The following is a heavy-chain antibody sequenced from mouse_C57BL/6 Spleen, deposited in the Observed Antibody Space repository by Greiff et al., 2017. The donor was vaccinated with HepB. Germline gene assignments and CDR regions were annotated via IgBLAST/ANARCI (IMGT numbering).Heavy chain of an antibody. Sequence: EVKLVESGGDLVKPGGSLKLSCAASGFTFSSYGMSWVRQTPDKRLEWVATISSGGSYTYYPDSVKGRFTISRDNAKKTLYLQMISLKSEDTAMYYCARHGYYDAMDYWGQGTSVTVSS. D-gene: IGHD2-2*01. V-gene: IGHV5-6*02. J-gene: IGHJ4*01. CDR3: ARHGYYDAMDY. CDR1: GFTFSSYG. CDR2: ISSGGSYT.